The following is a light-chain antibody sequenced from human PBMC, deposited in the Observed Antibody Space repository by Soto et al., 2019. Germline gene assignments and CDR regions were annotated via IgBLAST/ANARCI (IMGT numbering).Light chain of an antibody. CDR2: KAS. V-gene: IGKV1-5*03. J-gene: IGKJ1*01. CDR1: QSISSW. Sequence: DIQMTQSPSTLSASIGDRVTITCRASQSISSWLAWYQQKPGTAPNLLIYKASTLESGVPSRFSGSGSGTEFTLTISILQPDDFATYYCQQYNSYSTFGQGTKVEIK. CDR3: QQYNSYST.